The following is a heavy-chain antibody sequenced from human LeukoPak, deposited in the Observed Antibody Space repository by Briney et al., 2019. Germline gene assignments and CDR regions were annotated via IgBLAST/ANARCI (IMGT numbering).Heavy chain of an antibody. D-gene: IGHD3-16*01. CDR1: GFTFSGHS. CDR3: ARVGDWSNYFGMDA. J-gene: IGHJ6*02. CDR2: IFGNGVKT. V-gene: IGHV3-23*01. Sequence: HPGGSLRLSCAASGFTFSGHSMTWVRQTPGKGLEWVSVIFGNGVKTYYADSLKGRFTISRDNSKSTLYLQMNSLRADDTAVYYCARVGDWSNYFGMDAWGQGTTVSVSS.